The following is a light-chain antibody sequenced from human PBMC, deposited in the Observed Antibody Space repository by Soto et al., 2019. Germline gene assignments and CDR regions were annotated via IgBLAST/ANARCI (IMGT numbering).Light chain of an antibody. J-gene: IGKJ1*01. V-gene: IGKV3-20*01. CDR1: QSVSHNY. Sequence: EIVLTQSPGTLSLSPGERATLSCRASQSVSHNYLAWYQQKPGQSPTLLIYGASSRATGIPDRFSGSGSGTDFILTISRLEPEDLAVYYCQQYDRSWTFGQGTKVDIK. CDR3: QQYDRSWT. CDR2: GAS.